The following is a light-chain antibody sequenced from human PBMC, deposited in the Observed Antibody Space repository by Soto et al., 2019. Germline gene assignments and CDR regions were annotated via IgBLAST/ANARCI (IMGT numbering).Light chain of an antibody. CDR3: YQYGSTPPT. CDR1: QSVSSGN. Sequence: IVLTQSPGTLSLSPWQRATLSCRASQSVSSGNLAWYQQKPGQAPRLLIWGASNRATGIPERFSGSGSGADFTLTISRLEPEDFVVFYCYQYGSTPPTFGQGTKVDIK. CDR2: GAS. J-gene: IGKJ1*01. V-gene: IGKV3-20*01.